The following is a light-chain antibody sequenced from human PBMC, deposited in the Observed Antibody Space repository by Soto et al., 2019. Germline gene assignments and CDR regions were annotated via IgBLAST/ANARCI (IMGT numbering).Light chain of an antibody. CDR3: CSYAGSSTSHWV. CDR2: GGS. J-gene: IGLJ3*02. V-gene: IGLV2-23*01. CDR1: SSDVGSYNL. Sequence: QSALTQPASVSGSPGQSITISCTGTSSDVGSYNLVSWYQQHPGKAPKLMIYGGSKRPSGVSNRFSGSKSGNTASLTISGLQAEDEADYYCCSYAGSSTSHWVFGGGTKLTVL.